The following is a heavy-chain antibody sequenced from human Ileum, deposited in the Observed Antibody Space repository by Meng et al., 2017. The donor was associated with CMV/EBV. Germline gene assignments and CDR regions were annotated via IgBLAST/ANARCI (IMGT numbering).Heavy chain of an antibody. CDR1: VASITNDDYS. CDR3: ANYSGPSRLFDP. J-gene: IGHJ5*02. D-gene: IGHD5-12*01. V-gene: IGHV4-30-4*01. Sequence: QARLKQPGPAMGKPSQTLSLTCTSSVASITNDDYSCSWIRQRPGKGLEWIWYIYYNGITYFNPSLKSRIAILVDTSKSQFSLIVSSVTAADTAVYYCANYSGPSRLFDPWGQGTLVTVSS. CDR2: IYYNGIT.